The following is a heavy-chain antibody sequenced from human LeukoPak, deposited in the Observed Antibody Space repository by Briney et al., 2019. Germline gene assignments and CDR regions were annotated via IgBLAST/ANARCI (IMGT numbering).Heavy chain of an antibody. CDR3: ARGGIYYDFWSGLLSY. CDR1: GFTFSSYA. V-gene: IGHV3-74*01. CDR2: INSDGSST. Sequence: PGGSLRLSCAASGFTFSSYAMSWVRQAPGKGLVWVSRINSDGSSTSYADSVKGRFTISRDNAKNTLYLQMNSLRAEDTAVYYCARGGIYYDFWSGLLSYWGQGTLVTVSS. J-gene: IGHJ4*02. D-gene: IGHD3-3*01.